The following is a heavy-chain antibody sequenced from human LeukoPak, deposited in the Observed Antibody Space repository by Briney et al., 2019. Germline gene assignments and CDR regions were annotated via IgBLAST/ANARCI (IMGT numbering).Heavy chain of an antibody. J-gene: IGHJ4*02. V-gene: IGHV3-11*01. D-gene: IGHD3-10*01. Sequence: GGSLRLSCAASGLTFSDYYMSWIRQAPGKGLEWVSYISSSGSTKYYADSVKGRFTISRGNAKNSLYLQMNSLRAEDTAVYYCARDGSGSYTDYWGQGTLVTVSS. CDR3: ARDGSGSYTDY. CDR2: ISSSGSTK. CDR1: GLTFSDYY.